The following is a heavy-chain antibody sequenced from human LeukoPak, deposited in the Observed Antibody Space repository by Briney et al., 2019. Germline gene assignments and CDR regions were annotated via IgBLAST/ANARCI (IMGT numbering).Heavy chain of an antibody. CDR2: IVGFDT. J-gene: IGHJ4*02. V-gene: IGHV3-23*01. CDR1: GFAFDKSA. Sequence: PGGSLRLSCAASGFAFDKSAMAWVRQGPGKGLEWLSAIVGFDTHYADSVKDRFTISRDNSKNTLYLQMNSLRAEDTAVYYCAREPHFMGNDYWGQGTLVTVSS. CDR3: AREPHFMGNDY. D-gene: IGHD3-3*02.